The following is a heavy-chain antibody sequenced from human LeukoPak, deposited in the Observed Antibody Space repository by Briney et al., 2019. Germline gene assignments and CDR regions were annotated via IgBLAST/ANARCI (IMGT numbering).Heavy chain of an antibody. CDR3: ASGSSGWYDY. J-gene: IGHJ4*02. CDR2: ISSSSRTI. V-gene: IGHV3-48*01. D-gene: IGHD6-19*01. CDR1: GFTFSNYS. Sequence: GGSLRLSCAASGFTFSNYSMNWVRQAPGKGLEWVSYISSSSRTIYYADSVKGRFTISRDNAKNSLYLQMNSLGAEDTAIYYCASGSSGWYDYWGQGTLVTVSS.